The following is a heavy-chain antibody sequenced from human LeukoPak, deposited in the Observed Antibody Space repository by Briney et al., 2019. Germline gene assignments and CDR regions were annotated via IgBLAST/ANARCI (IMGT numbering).Heavy chain of an antibody. J-gene: IGHJ4*02. CDR1: GGTFSSYA. Sequence: SVKVSCKASGGTFSSYAISWVRQAPGQGLEWMGGIIPIFGTANYAQKFQGRVTITADESTSTAYMELSSLRSEDMAVYYCARVWDGSGSYYIAWGVFDYWGQGTLVTVSS. V-gene: IGHV1-69*13. CDR3: ARVWDGSGSYYIAWGVFDY. CDR2: IIPIFGTA. D-gene: IGHD3-10*01.